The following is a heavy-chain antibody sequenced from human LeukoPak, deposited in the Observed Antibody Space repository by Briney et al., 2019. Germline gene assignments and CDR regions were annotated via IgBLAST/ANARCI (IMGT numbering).Heavy chain of an antibody. J-gene: IGHJ4*02. CDR3: AKDSEYYYGSGSPDY. CDR1: GFTFSSYG. CDR2: ISYDGSNK. V-gene: IGHV3-30*18. D-gene: IGHD3-10*01. Sequence: PGGSLRLSCAASGFTFSSYGMHWVRQAPGKGLEWVAVISYDGSNKYYADSVKGRFTISRDNSKNTLYLQMNSLRAEDTAVYYCAKDSEYYYGSGSPDYWGQGTLVTVSS.